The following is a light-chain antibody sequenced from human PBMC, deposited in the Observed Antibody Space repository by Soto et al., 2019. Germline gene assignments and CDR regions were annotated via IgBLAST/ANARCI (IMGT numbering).Light chain of an antibody. J-gene: IGKJ1*01. CDR2: SAN. V-gene: IGKV1-17*03. Sequence: DIQMTQSPSDMSASVGDRVTITCRASQDMSNFLVWFQQRPGKDPKRLMYSANRLESGVPSRFSGSGSGTEFTLTISSLQPEDFATYYCLQHKSYPRTFGQGTKVEIK. CDR3: LQHKSYPRT. CDR1: QDMSNF.